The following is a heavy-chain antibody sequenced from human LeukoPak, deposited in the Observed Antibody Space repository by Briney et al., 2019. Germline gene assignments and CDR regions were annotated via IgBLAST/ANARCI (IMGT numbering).Heavy chain of an antibody. Sequence: GGSLRLSCAASGFTFSSYAMSWVRQAPGKGLEWVSAISGSGGSTYYADSVKGRLTISRDNSKNTLYLQMKSLRAEDTAVYYCVKDLAPDQQLATFDYWGQGTLVPVSS. CDR3: VKDLAPDQQLATFDY. D-gene: IGHD1-1*01. CDR2: ISGSGGST. V-gene: IGHV3-23*01. J-gene: IGHJ4*02. CDR1: GFTFSSYA.